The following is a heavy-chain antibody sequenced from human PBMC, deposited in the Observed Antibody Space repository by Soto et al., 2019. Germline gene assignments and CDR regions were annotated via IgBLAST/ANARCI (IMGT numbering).Heavy chain of an antibody. CDR1: GFTFSSYG. J-gene: IGHJ4*02. D-gene: IGHD3-22*01. Sequence: GSLRLSCAASGFTFSSYGMHWVRQAPGKGLEWVAVISYDGSNKYYADSVKGRFTISRDNSRNTLYLQMNSLRVEDTALYFCAKGKDYFDSSGYSYFDSWGQGTLVTVSS. CDR2: ISYDGSNK. CDR3: AKGKDYFDSSGYSYFDS. V-gene: IGHV3-30*18.